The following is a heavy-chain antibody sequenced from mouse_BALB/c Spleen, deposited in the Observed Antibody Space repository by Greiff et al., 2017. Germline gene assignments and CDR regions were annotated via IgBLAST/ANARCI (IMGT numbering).Heavy chain of an antibody. Sequence: VQLQQPGAELVKPGASVKLSCKASGYTFTSYWMHWVKQRPGQGLEWIGEIDPSDSYTDYNQKFKGKATLTVDKSSSTAYMQLSSLTSEDSAVYYCARGPSGSSYYAMDYWGQGTSVTVSS. CDR3: ARGPSGSSYYAMDY. V-gene: IGHV1-69*02. CDR2: IDPSDSYT. D-gene: IGHD1-1*01. J-gene: IGHJ4*01. CDR1: GYTFTSYW.